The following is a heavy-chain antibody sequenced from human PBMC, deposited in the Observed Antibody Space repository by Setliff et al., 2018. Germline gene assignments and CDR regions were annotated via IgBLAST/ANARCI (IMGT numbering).Heavy chain of an antibody. Sequence: PSETLSLSCAVYGGSFSDNYWSWIRQPPGKGLEWIGQIHHSGITNYSPSLKSRVTISVDTSKNQFSLKLTSVTAADTAVYYCARARYSSGWYGGGGAFYYMDAWGKGTTVTVSS. CDR1: GGSFSDNY. J-gene: IGHJ6*03. CDR2: IHHSGIT. D-gene: IGHD6-19*01. CDR3: ARARYSSGWYGGGGAFYYMDA. V-gene: IGHV4-34*01.